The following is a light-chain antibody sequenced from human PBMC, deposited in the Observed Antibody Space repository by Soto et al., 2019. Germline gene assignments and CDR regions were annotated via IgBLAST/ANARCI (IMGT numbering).Light chain of an antibody. Sequence: QSALTQPASVSGSPGQSITISCTGTSSDVGGYNYVSWYQQHPGKAPKVMIYEVSNRPSGVSNRFSGSKSGNTASLTISGLQAEDEADYYCCSYPNSNTLVFGTGTKVTVL. CDR3: CSYPNSNTLV. CDR2: EVS. J-gene: IGLJ1*01. CDR1: SSDVGGYNY. V-gene: IGLV2-14*01.